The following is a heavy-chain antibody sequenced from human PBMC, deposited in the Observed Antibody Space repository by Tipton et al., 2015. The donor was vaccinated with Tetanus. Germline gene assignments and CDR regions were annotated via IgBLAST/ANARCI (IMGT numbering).Heavy chain of an antibody. CDR2: IYYSGST. CDR1: GGSVSSGSYY. Sequence: TLSLTCTVSGGSVSSGSYYWSWIRQPPGKGLEWIGYIYYSGSTNYNPSLKSRVTISVDTSKNQFSLKLSSVTAADTAVYYCARYQSVTLDAFDIWGQGTMATVSS. CDR3: ARYQSVTLDAFDI. V-gene: IGHV4-61*01. J-gene: IGHJ3*02. D-gene: IGHD2-21*02.